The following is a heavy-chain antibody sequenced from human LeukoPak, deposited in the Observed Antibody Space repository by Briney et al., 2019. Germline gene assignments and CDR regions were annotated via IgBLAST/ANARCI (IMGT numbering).Heavy chain of an antibody. D-gene: IGHD3-22*01. J-gene: IGHJ4*02. CDR1: GFTFSSYG. CDR3: AREGGHYYDSSGYSYYFDY. V-gene: IGHV3-23*01. CDR2: ISGSGGST. Sequence: PGGTLRLSCAASGFTFSSYGMSWVRQAPGKGLEWVSAISGSGGSTYYADSVKGRFTISRDNAKNSLYLQMNSLRAEDTAVYYCAREGGHYYDSSGYSYYFDYWGQGTLVTVSS.